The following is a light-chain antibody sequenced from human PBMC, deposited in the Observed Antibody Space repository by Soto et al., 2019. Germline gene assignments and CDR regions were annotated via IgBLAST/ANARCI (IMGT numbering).Light chain of an antibody. J-gene: IGKJ5*01. CDR2: GAS. CDR3: QKYGTAPPIT. V-gene: IGKV3-20*01. CDR1: QSVSSSY. Sequence: EIVLTQSPGTLSLSPGERATLSCRASQSVSSSYLAWYQQKPGQAPRLLIYGASSRATGIPDRFSGSGSGTDFTITISGLEPEDFAVYYCQKYGTAPPITFGQGTRLEIK.